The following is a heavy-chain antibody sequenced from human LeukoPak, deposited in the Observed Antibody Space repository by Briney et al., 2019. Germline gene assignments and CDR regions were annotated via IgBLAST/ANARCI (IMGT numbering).Heavy chain of an antibody. CDR3: ARQSIAAAFGY. Sequence: SETLPLTCAVYGGSFSGYYWSWIRQPPGKGLEWIGEINHSGSTNYNPSLKSRVTISVDTSKNQFSLKLSSVTAADTAVYYCARQSIAAAFGYWGQGTLVTVSS. J-gene: IGHJ4*02. V-gene: IGHV4-34*01. CDR2: INHSGST. CDR1: GGSFSGYY. D-gene: IGHD6-13*01.